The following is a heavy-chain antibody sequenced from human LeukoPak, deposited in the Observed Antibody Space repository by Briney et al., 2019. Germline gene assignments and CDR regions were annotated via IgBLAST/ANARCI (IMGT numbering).Heavy chain of an antibody. D-gene: IGHD2-2*01. V-gene: IGHV1-2*02. CDR3: ARSDCSSTSCYDSDWFDP. J-gene: IGHJ5*02. CDR1: GYTFTGYY. CDR2: INPNSGGT. Sequence: GASVKVSCKASGYTFTGYYMHWVRQAPGQGLEWMEWINPNSGGTNYAQKFQGRVTMTRDTSISTAYMELSRLRSDDTPVYYCARSDCSSTSCYDSDWFDPWGQGTLVTVSS.